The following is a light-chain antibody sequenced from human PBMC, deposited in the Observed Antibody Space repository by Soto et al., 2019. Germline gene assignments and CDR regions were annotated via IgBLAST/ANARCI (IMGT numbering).Light chain of an antibody. CDR3: QSYDSSPYYV. CDR1: SSNIGAGYD. CDR2: GNS. Sequence: QSALTQPPSVSGAPGQRVTISCTGSSSNIGAGYDVHWYQQLPGTAPKLLIYGNSNRPSGVPDRFSGSKSGTSASLAITGLQAEDEADYYCQSYDSSPYYVFGTGTKRTVL. V-gene: IGLV1-40*01. J-gene: IGLJ1*01.